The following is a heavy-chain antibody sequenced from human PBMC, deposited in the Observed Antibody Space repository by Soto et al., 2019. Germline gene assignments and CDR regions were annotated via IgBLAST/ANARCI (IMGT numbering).Heavy chain of an antibody. V-gene: IGHV4-59*08. Sequence: QVQLQESGPGLVKPSETLSLTCTVSGGSISSYYWSWIRQPPGKELEWIGYIYYSGSTNYNPSLKSRVTKSVDTSKNPYPPQLRSVTGAEPAVFYCAGQHGSWGQGTLGTVSS. CDR2: IYYSGST. J-gene: IGHJ5*02. D-gene: IGHD5-12*01. CDR1: GGSISSYY. CDR3: AGQHGS.